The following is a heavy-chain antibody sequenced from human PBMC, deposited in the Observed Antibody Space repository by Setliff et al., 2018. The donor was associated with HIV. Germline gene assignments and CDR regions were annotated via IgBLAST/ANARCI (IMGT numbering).Heavy chain of an antibody. CDR2: IYWTDDK. V-gene: IGHV2-5*01. Sequence: SGPTLVNPTQTLTLTCTFSGFSLTTSGVGVAWIRQPPGKALEWLATIYWTDDKHYNMSLNTRLTIAKDTSKNQVVLTMVNVDPIDTATYFCAHRKYDNAWVTLDSWGPGTLVTVSS. J-gene: IGHJ4*02. CDR1: GFSLTTSGVG. D-gene: IGHD2-21*02. CDR3: AHRKYDNAWVTLDS.